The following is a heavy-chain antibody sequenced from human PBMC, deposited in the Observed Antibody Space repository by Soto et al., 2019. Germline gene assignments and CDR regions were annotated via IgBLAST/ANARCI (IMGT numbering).Heavy chain of an antibody. J-gene: IGHJ5*02. D-gene: IGHD6-13*01. V-gene: IGHV1-69*02. CDR1: RGTFSSYT. Sequence: SVKVSCKASRGTFSSYTISWVRQAPGQGLEWMGRIIPILGIANYAQKFQGRVTITADKSTSTAYMELSSLRSEDTAVYYCASNLLDSSSWYYWFDPWGQGTLVTVSS. CDR3: ASNLLDSSSWYYWFDP. CDR2: IIPILGIA.